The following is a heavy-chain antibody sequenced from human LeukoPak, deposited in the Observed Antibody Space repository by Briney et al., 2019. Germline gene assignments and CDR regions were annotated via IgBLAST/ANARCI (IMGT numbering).Heavy chain of an antibody. J-gene: IGHJ6*03. V-gene: IGHV3-30*04. Sequence: PGRSLRLSCAASGFTFSSYAMHWVRQAPGKGLEWVAVISYDGSNKYYADSVKGRFTISRDNAKNSLYLQMNSLRAEDTAVYYCPRDPYSGSYGNYYYYFMDVWGKGTTVTISS. CDR1: GFTFSSYA. CDR3: PRDPYSGSYGNYYYYFMDV. CDR2: ISYDGSNK. D-gene: IGHD1-26*01.